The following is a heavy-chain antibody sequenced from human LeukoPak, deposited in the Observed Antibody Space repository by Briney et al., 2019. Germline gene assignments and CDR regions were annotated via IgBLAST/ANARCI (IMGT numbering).Heavy chain of an antibody. Sequence: GGSLRLSCAASGFTFSSFAMIWVRQAPGKGLEWVSSISSSSGYIYYADSVKGRFTISRDNAKNSLYLQMNSLRAEDTAVYYCARELGYYDRNGLFLWGQGTLVTVSS. V-gene: IGHV3-21*01. CDR2: ISSSSGYI. CDR3: ARELGYYDRNGLFL. D-gene: IGHD3-22*01. CDR1: GFTFSSFA. J-gene: IGHJ4*02.